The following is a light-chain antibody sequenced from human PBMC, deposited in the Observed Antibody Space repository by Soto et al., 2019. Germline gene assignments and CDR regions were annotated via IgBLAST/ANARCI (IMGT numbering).Light chain of an antibody. Sequence: SVLTQPPSVSGAPGQRVTISCTGSRSNIGAGYDVHWYQQFPGTAPKLLIYGNTNRPSGVPDRFSGTKSGTSASLAITGLQVEDEADYYCQSYDSSLVVFGGGTKVTVL. CDR2: GNT. CDR3: QSYDSSLVV. J-gene: IGLJ2*01. V-gene: IGLV1-40*01. CDR1: RSNIGAGYD.